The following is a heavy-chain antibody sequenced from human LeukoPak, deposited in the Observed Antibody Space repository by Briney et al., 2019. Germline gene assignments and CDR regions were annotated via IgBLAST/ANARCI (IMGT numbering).Heavy chain of an antibody. D-gene: IGHD6-19*01. V-gene: IGHV3-30*03. CDR3: ATDRASKGEQWLGYLSF. J-gene: IGHJ4*02. Sequence: PGRSLTLSCAASGFTFSIYAMNWVRQAPGKGLEWVTVISSDGSNEYYADSVKGRFTISRDNSKNTLYLQMNSLRTEDTAVYYCATDRASKGEQWLGYLSFWGQGTLVAVSS. CDR1: GFTFSIYA. CDR2: ISSDGSNE.